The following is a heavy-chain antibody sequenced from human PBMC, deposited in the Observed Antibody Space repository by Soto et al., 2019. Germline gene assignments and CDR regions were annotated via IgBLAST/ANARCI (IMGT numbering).Heavy chain of an antibody. CDR2: ISGSGGST. J-gene: IGHJ3*02. CDR3: AKEGIAVAGPNVQGTDAFDI. V-gene: IGHV3-23*01. CDR1: GFTFSSYA. Sequence: GESLKISCAASGFTFSSYAMSWVRQAPGKGLEWVSAISGSGGSTYYADSVKGRFTISRDNSKNTLYLQMNSLRAEDTAVDYCAKEGIAVAGPNVQGTDAFDIGGQGTMVTVSS. D-gene: IGHD6-19*01.